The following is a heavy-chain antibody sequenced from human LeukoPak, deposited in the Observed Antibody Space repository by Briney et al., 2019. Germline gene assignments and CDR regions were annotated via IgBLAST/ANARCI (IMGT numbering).Heavy chain of an antibody. CDR1: GFTFSNHW. Sequence: GGSLRLSCATSGFTFSNHWMSWVRQAPGKGLEWVASAKQDVNERYYVDSVKGRFTISRDNAENSLFLQMNSLRAEDTAVYYCARALVAGIGGGFDYWGQGTLVTVSS. CDR3: ARALVAGIGGGFDY. D-gene: IGHD6-19*01. J-gene: IGHJ4*02. V-gene: IGHV3-7*01. CDR2: AKQDVNER.